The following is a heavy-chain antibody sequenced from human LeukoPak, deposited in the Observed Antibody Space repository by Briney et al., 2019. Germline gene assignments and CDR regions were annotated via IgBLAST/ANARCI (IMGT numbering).Heavy chain of an antibody. J-gene: IGHJ4*02. D-gene: IGHD2-8*02. CDR1: GFTITYYG. CDR3: ARDRYRWTFDS. Sequence: GGSLRLSCAASGFTITYYGFHWVRQAPGKGLEWVAFIRSDSTEKYYVDSVKGRFTVSRDNSRSMMNLQMNSLTTEDTAVYYCARDRYRWTFDSWGQGTLVTVSS. V-gene: IGHV3-30*02. CDR2: IRSDSTEK.